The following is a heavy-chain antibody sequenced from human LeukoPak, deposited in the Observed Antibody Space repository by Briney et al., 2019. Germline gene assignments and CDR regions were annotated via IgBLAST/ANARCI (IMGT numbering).Heavy chain of an antibody. Sequence: ASVKVSCKASGYTFTGYYMHWVRQAPGQGLEWMGWINPNSGGTNYAQKFQGRVTMTRNTSISTAYMELSSLRSEDTAVYYCARGRPYSSGWYVVSYYYYGMDVWGQGTTVTVSS. V-gene: IGHV1-2*02. J-gene: IGHJ6*02. D-gene: IGHD6-19*01. CDR2: INPNSGGT. CDR3: ARGRPYSSGWYVVSYYYYGMDV. CDR1: GYTFTGYY.